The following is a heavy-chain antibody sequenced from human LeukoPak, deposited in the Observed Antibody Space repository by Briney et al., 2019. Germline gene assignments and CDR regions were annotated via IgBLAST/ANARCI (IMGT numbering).Heavy chain of an antibody. CDR1: GYTFTGYY. V-gene: IGHV1-2*02. CDR3: ARVGRRDGYNYGY. CDR2: INPNSGGT. J-gene: IGHJ4*02. Sequence: ASVKVSCKASGYTFTGYYMHWVRQAPGQGLEWMGWINPNSGGTNYAQKFQGRVTMTRDTSISTAYMELSRLRSDDTTVYYCARVGRRDGYNYGYWGQGTLVTVSS. D-gene: IGHD5-24*01.